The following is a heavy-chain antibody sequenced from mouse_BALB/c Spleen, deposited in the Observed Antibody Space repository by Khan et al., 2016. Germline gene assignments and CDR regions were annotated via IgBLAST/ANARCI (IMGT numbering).Heavy chain of an antibody. CDR2: INTYTGEP. J-gene: IGHJ4*01. CDR1: GYTFTNYG. CDR3: SRSNRYDEGFYAMDY. V-gene: IGHV9-3-1*01. Sequence: QIQLVQSGPELKKPGETVKISCKASGYTFTNYGMNWVKQAPGKVLKWMGWINTYTGEPTYADDFKGRFAFSLETSASTACLRINTLKNEGTATYFWSRSNRYDEGFYAMDYWGQGTSVTVSS. D-gene: IGHD2-12*01.